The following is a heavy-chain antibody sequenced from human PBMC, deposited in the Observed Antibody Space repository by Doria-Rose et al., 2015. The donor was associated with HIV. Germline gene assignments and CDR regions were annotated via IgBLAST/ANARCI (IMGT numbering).Heavy chain of an antibody. D-gene: IGHD3-16*01. CDR2: INPIGGAT. CDR1: GYTFTSFY. CDR3: ARGARGWFDP. J-gene: IGHJ5*02. Sequence: QVQLVESGAEVRKPGASVKFSCKASGYTFTSFYMHWVRQAPGQGLEWMGIINPIGGATTYAQNFQGRVTMTRDTSTSTVYMELSRLISDDTALYFCARGARGWFDPWGQGTLVTVSS. V-gene: IGHV1-46*01.